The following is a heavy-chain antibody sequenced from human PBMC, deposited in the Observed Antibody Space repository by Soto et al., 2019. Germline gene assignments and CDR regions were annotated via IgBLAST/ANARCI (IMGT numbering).Heavy chain of an antibody. Sequence: QIHLVQSGAEVKKPGASVKVSCKASGYTFTSYAMHWVRQAPGQGLEWMGWINAGNGNTKYSQKLQGRVTITRDTSASTAYMELSSLRSEDTAVYYCASGGVTTGLGMDVWGQGTTVTVSS. CDR2: INAGNGNT. CDR3: ASGGVTTGLGMDV. CDR1: GYTFTSYA. J-gene: IGHJ6*02. V-gene: IGHV1-3*01. D-gene: IGHD4-17*01.